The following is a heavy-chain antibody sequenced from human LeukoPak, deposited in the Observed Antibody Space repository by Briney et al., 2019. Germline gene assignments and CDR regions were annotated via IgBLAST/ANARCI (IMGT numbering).Heavy chain of an antibody. CDR2: IYYSGST. D-gene: IGHD2-8*01. J-gene: IGHJ3*02. V-gene: IGHV4-59*01. Sequence: SETLSLTCTVSGGSISSYYWSWIRQPPGKGLEWIGYIYYSGSTYYNPSLKSRVTISVDTSKNQFSLKLSSVTAADTAVYYCAREGVLYDAFDIWGQGTMVTVSS. CDR1: GGSISSYY. CDR3: AREGVLYDAFDI.